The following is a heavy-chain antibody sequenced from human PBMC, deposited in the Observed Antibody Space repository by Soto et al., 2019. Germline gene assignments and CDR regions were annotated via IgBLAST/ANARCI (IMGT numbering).Heavy chain of an antibody. D-gene: IGHD6-19*01. CDR3: ARDFVAATGFFEY. J-gene: IGHJ4*02. V-gene: IGHV3-21*01. CDR2: ISSVSSDI. CDR1: VFTFSTYS. Sequence: GSLRISCAASVFTFSTYSMNWVRQAPGKGLEWISSISSVSSDIFYADSVKGRFTISRDNAKNSLYLQMNSLRAEDTAVYYCARDFVAATGFFEYWGQGILVTVSS.